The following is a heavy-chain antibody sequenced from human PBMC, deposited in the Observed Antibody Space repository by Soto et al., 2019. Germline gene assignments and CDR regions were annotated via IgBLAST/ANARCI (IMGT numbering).Heavy chain of an antibody. CDR3: ARSSRSYFDY. J-gene: IGHJ4*02. CDR1: GGSISRSGYF. Sequence: PSETLSLTCTVSGGSISRSGYFWSWIRQHPGKGLEWIGHIYDSGSTYYNPSLKSRVSLSVDTSKNQFSLNLTSVTAADTAMYYCARSSRSYFDYWGQGTLVTVSS. V-gene: IGHV4-31*03. CDR2: IYDSGST.